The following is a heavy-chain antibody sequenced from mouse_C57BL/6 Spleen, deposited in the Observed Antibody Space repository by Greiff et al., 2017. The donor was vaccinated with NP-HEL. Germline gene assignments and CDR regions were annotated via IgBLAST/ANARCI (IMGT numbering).Heavy chain of an antibody. J-gene: IGHJ1*03. V-gene: IGHV1-50*01. CDR3: ARSGVELVYWYFDV. Sequence: VQLQQPGAELVKPGASVKLSCKASGYTFTSYWMQWVKQRPGQGLEWIGEIDPSDSYTNYNQKFKGKATLTVDTSSSTAYMQLSSLTSEDSAVYYCARSGVELVYWYFDVWGTGTTVTVSS. D-gene: IGHD6-2*01. CDR2: IDPSDSYT. CDR1: GYTFTSYW.